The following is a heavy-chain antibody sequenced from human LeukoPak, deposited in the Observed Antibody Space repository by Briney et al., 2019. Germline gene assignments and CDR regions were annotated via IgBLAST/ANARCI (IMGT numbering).Heavy chain of an antibody. Sequence: GGSLRLSCAASGFIFSNYAMNWVRQAPGKGLEWVSAISGSGDSTYYADSVKGRFTISRDNSKNTLSLQVNSLRAEDTAVYYCAKDHDYYDSGPIWGQGTMVSVSS. J-gene: IGHJ3*02. V-gene: IGHV3-23*01. CDR3: AKDHDYYDSGPI. CDR1: GFIFSNYA. CDR2: ISGSGDST. D-gene: IGHD3-10*01.